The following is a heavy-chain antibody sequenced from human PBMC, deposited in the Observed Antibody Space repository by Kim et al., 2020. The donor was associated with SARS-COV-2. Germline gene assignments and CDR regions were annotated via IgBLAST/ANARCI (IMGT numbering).Heavy chain of an antibody. CDR3: ARGSGELGYFGY. V-gene: IGHV4-31*03. J-gene: IGHJ4*02. CDR2: IYYSGST. D-gene: IGHD2-15*01. CDR1: GGSISSGGYY. Sequence: SETLSLTCTVSGGSISSGGYYWSWIRQHPGKGLEWIGYIYYSGSTYYNPSLKSRVTISVDTSKNQFSLKLSSVTAADTAVYYCARGSGELGYFGYWGQGTLVTVSS.